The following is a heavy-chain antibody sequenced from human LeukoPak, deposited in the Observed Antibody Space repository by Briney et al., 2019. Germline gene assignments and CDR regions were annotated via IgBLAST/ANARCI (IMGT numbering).Heavy chain of an antibody. J-gene: IGHJ4*02. Sequence: GGSLRLSCTASGFSVSHNYMNWVRQAPGKGLEGGALIYSGGNTHYADSVKGRFTISRDNAKNSLYLQMNSLRAEDTAVYYCARDSYCSGGSCYSYYFDYWGQGTLVTVSS. V-gene: IGHV3-66*01. CDR2: IYSGGNT. D-gene: IGHD2-15*01. CDR1: GFSVSHNY. CDR3: ARDSYCSGGSCYSYYFDY.